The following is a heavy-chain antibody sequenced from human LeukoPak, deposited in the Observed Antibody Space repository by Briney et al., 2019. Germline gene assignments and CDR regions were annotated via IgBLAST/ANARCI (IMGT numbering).Heavy chain of an antibody. CDR3: ARGHRGSYGDDAFDI. Sequence: PSETLSLTCAVYVGSFSGYYWSWIRQPPGKGLEWIGEINHSGSTNYNPSLKSRVTISVDTSKNQFSLKLSAVTAADTAVYYCARGHRGSYGDDAFDIWGQGTMVTVSS. CDR1: VGSFSGYY. V-gene: IGHV4-34*01. CDR2: INHSGST. D-gene: IGHD1-26*01. J-gene: IGHJ3*02.